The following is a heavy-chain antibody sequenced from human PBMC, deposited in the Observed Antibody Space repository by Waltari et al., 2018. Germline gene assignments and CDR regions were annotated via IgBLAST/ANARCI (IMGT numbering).Heavy chain of an antibody. J-gene: IGHJ5*02. CDR1: GYTFPDYY. V-gene: IGHV1-69-2*01. Sequence: VELVQSAAEVKKPGATVIISCKSSGYTFPDYYIHWVQQAPGKGLEWMGRVDSEDGETIYAEKMQGIATIAADTTKDTAYMEMSRLRSEEAAVYYCATGNLAARGWFDPWGQGTLVTVSS. CDR3: ATGNLAARGWFDP. D-gene: IGHD6-6*01. CDR2: VDSEDGET.